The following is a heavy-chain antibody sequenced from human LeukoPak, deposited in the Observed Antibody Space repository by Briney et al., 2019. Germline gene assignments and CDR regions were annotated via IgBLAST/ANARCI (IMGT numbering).Heavy chain of an antibody. J-gene: IGHJ4*02. CDR1: GFTFSSYW. Sequence: PGGSLRLSCAASGFTFSSYWMNWVRQAPGPGLVWVSRINTDGSATTYAASVKGRFTISRDNAKNTLYLQMNSLRADDTAVYYCARGLASGSSGSWGQGTLVTVSS. CDR3: ARGLASGSSGS. CDR2: INTDGSAT. V-gene: IGHV3-74*01. D-gene: IGHD1-26*01.